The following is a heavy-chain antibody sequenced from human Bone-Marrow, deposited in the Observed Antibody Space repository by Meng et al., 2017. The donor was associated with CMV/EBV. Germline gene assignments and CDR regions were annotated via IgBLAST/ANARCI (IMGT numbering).Heavy chain of an antibody. Sequence: ASGGTFSSYAISWVRQAPGQGLEWMGVIIPIFGTRNYAQKFKGRVTIAADESTSTAYMELSSLGSEDTAVYYCARGWGGDQEAIDYWGQGTLVTVSS. CDR1: GGTFSSYA. D-gene: IGHD4-17*01. CDR3: ARGWGGDQEAIDY. J-gene: IGHJ4*02. V-gene: IGHV1-69*01. CDR2: IIPIFGTR.